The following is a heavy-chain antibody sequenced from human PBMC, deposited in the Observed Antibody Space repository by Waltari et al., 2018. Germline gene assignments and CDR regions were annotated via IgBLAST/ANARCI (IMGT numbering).Heavy chain of an antibody. CDR2: IWYDGSNK. D-gene: IGHD3-3*01. CDR1: GFTFTNHG. Sequence: QVQLVESGGGVVQSGRSLRLSCVGSGFTFTNHGMHWVRQAPGKGLGWVAVIWYDGSNKNYVDSVKGRFTISRDNSKNTLYLEMNSLRAEDTAVYFCARGDGGSGLGASDIWGQGTMVTVSS. J-gene: IGHJ3*02. CDR3: ARGDGGSGLGASDI. V-gene: IGHV3-33*01.